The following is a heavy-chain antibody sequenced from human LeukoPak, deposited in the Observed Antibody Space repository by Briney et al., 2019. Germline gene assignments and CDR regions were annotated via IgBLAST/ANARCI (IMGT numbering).Heavy chain of an antibody. CDR2: IKLDGSEK. CDR1: GFTFGKYW. J-gene: IGHJ4*02. CDR3: ARDQYDTWSRRGNFDS. Sequence: GGSLRLSCVASGFTFGKYWMSWVHQAPGKGLEWVANIKLDGSEKNYVDSVKGRFTISRDNTKNSLYLQMNSLRAEDTAVFYCARDQYDTWSRRGNFDSWGQGTLVIVSS. D-gene: IGHD3/OR15-3a*01. V-gene: IGHV3-7*03.